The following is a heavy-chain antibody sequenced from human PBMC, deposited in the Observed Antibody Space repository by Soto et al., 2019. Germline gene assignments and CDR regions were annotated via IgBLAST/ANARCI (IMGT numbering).Heavy chain of an antibody. CDR1: GGSISSYY. CDR3: ARSYSVAAAGPFDY. CDR2: IYYSGST. D-gene: IGHD6-13*01. J-gene: IGHJ4*02. Sequence: SETLSLTCTVSGGSISSYYWSWIRQPPGKGLEWIGYIYYSGSTNYNPSLKSRVTISVDTSKNQFSLKLSSVTAADTAVYYCARSYSVAAAGPFDYWGQGTLVTVSS. V-gene: IGHV4-59*12.